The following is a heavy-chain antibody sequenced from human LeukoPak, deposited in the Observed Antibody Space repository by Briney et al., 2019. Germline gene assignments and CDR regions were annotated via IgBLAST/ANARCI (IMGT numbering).Heavy chain of an antibody. Sequence: ASVKVSCKASGYTFINYGISWVRQAPGQGLEWMGWISVENGNTGYVENLQGRLTMTTDTSTSTAYMELRSLRSDDTAVYYCARGARISSSWYSSVWGQGTLITVS. V-gene: IGHV1-18*01. CDR3: ARGARISSSWYSSV. J-gene: IGHJ4*02. CDR1: GYTFINYG. CDR2: ISVENGNT. D-gene: IGHD2-2*01.